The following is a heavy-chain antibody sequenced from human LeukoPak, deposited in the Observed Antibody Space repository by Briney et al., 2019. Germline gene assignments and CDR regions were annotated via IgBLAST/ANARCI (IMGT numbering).Heavy chain of an antibody. V-gene: IGHV3-74*01. Sequence: GGSLRLSCAASGFTFSSYSMNWARQAPGKGLVWVSRINSDGSSTSYADSVKGRFTISRDNAKNTLYLQTNSLRAEDTAVYYCAREIPFAFDIWGQGTMVTVSS. J-gene: IGHJ3*02. D-gene: IGHD2-21*01. CDR3: AREIPFAFDI. CDR2: INSDGSST. CDR1: GFTFSSYS.